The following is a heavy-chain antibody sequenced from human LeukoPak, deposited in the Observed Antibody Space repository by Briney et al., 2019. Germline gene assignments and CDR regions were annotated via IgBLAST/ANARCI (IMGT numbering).Heavy chain of an antibody. Sequence: KPSETLSLTCAVYGGSLSHYYWSWIRQPPGKRLEWIGEINHSGSTNYNPSLKSRVTISVDMSKNQFSLELTSVTAADTAVYYCARGPASGSNFAWFDPWGQGTLVTVSS. CDR1: GGSLSHYY. J-gene: IGHJ5*02. CDR2: INHSGST. D-gene: IGHD3-10*01. V-gene: IGHV4-34*01. CDR3: ARGPASGSNFAWFDP.